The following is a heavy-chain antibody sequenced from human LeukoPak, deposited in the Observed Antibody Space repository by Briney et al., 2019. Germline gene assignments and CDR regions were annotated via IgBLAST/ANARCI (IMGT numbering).Heavy chain of an antibody. CDR2: INPSGGST. Sequence: ASVKVSCKASGGTFSSYAISWVRQAPGQGLEWMGIINPSGGSTSYAQKFQGRVTMTRDTSTSTVYMELSSLRSEDTAVYYCARDALIVVVTANNWFDPWGQGTLVTVSS. D-gene: IGHD2-21*02. V-gene: IGHV1-46*01. CDR1: GGTFSSYA. J-gene: IGHJ5*02. CDR3: ARDALIVVVTANNWFDP.